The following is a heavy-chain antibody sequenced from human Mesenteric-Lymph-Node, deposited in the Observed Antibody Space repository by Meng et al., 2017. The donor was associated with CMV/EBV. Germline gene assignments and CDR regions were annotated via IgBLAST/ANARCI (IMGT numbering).Heavy chain of an antibody. J-gene: IGHJ6*02. CDR1: GFTFSSYW. CDR3: ARQAAAGYYYYYGIDV. V-gene: IGHV3-74*01. D-gene: IGHD6-13*01. Sequence: GGSLRLSCAASGFTFSSYWMHWVRQAPGKGLVWVSRINSDGSSTRYAESVKGRFTISRDNAKNTLYLHMNSLRAEDTAVYYCARQAAAGYYYYYGIDVWGQGTTVTVSS. CDR2: INSDGSST.